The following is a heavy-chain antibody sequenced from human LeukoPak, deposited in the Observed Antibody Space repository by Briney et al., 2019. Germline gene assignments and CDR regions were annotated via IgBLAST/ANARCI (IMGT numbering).Heavy chain of an antibody. J-gene: IGHJ4*02. Sequence: GGSLRLSCAASGFTFSSYAMSWVRQAPGKGLEWVSAIRGGVGSTYYADSVKGRSTIARDNSKNTMYQQMNSLRAEDTAVNYCAKCELSDIVVVPAAHFDYWGQGTLVTVSS. D-gene: IGHD2-2*01. V-gene: IGHV3-23*01. CDR1: GFTFSSYA. CDR3: AKCELSDIVVVPAAHFDY. CDR2: IRGGVGST.